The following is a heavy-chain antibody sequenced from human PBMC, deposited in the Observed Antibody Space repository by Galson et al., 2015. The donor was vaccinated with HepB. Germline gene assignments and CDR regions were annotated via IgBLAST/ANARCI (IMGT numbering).Heavy chain of an antibody. J-gene: IGHJ6*02. Sequence: SLRLSCAASGFTFSSYRMSWVRQAPGKGLEWVANIKQDGSEKYYVDSVKGRFTISRDNAKNSLYLQMNSLRAEDTAVYYCASRDYDFWSGYLYYGMDVWGQGTTVTVSS. CDR1: GFTFSSYR. CDR3: ASRDYDFWSGYLYYGMDV. D-gene: IGHD3-3*01. V-gene: IGHV3-7*03. CDR2: IKQDGSEK.